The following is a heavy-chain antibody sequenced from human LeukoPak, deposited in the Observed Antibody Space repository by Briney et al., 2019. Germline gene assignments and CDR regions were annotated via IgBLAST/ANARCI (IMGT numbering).Heavy chain of an antibody. CDR3: AKEPNSS. J-gene: IGHJ4*02. CDR1: GFTFSDYY. V-gene: IGHV3-69-1*01. CDR2: IGSSNTI. D-gene: IGHD6-13*01. Sequence: GGSLRLSCAASGFTFSDYYMSWIRQAPGKGLEWLSYIGSSNTIYSADSVKGRFTISRDNSKNTLYLQMNSLRAEDTAVYYCAKEPNSSWGQGTLVTVSS.